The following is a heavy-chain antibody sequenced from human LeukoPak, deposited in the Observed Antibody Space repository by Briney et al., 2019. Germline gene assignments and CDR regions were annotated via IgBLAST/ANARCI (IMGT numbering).Heavy chain of an antibody. CDR1: GASIRSSTYY. Sequence: PSETVSLTCTVSGASIRSSTYYWGWVRQPPGKGLEYVGIVYYSGTASYNPSLKSRLTISVDTSKNQFSLKLSSVTATDTAMYYCVRHFYYFDTSGYSNFDSWGQGSLVTVSS. V-gene: IGHV4-39*01. J-gene: IGHJ4*02. CDR2: VYYSGTA. D-gene: IGHD3-22*01. CDR3: VRHFYYFDTSGYSNFDS.